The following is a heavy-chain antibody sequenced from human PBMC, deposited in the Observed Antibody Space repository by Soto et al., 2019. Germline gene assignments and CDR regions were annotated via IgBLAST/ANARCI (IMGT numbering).Heavy chain of an antibody. CDR1: GFTFSSYG. D-gene: IGHD3-16*01. V-gene: IGHV3-30*18. J-gene: IGHJ5*02. CDR3: AKAGGLNWFDP. Sequence: GGSLRLSCAASGFTFSSYGMHWVRQAPGKGLEWVAVISYDGSNKYYADSVKGRFTISRDNSKNTLYLQMNSLRAEDTAVYYCAKAGGLNWFDPWGQGTLVTVSS. CDR2: ISYDGSNK.